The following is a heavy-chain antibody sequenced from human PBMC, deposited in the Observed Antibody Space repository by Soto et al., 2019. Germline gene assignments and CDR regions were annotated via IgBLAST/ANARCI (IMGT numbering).Heavy chain of an antibody. CDR3: ARTLHTSSGWYAPFDY. V-gene: IGHV5-51*03. CDR2: IYPGDSDT. D-gene: IGHD6-19*01. Sequence: EVQLVQSGAEVKKPGESLKISCKGSGYSFTSYWIGWVRQMPGKGLEWMGIIYPGDSDTRYSPSFQGQVTISADKSISTAYLQWSSLKASDTAMYYCARTLHTSSGWYAPFDYWGQGTLVTVSS. CDR1: GYSFTSYW. J-gene: IGHJ4*02.